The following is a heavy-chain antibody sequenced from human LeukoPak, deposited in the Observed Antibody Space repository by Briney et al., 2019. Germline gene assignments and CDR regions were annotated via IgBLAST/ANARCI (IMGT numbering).Heavy chain of an antibody. CDR3: ARHVASVGSGWYQVDY. V-gene: IGHV4-39*01. D-gene: IGHD6-19*01. CDR2: FFSGGDT. J-gene: IGHJ4*02. Sequence: SETLSLTCTVSGGSIYSSRYYWGWVRQAPGRGLEWIGSFFSGGDTYYAAALKSRATISVDTSKNQVSLKLGSVSAADTAVYYCARHVASVGSGWYQVDYWGQGTLVSVSS. CDR1: GGSIYSSRYY.